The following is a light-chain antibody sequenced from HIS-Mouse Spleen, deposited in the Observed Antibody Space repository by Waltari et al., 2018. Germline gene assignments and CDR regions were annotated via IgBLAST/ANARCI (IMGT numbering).Light chain of an antibody. CDR1: SSDAGGYND. CDR2: EVS. Sequence: QSALTQPPSASGSPGPSVPISCPGPSSDAGGYNDASWYQQPQGKAPKLMIYEVSKRPSGVPDRFSGSKSGNTASLTVSGLQAEDEADYYCSSCAGSNNLVFGGGTKLTVL. CDR3: SSCAGSNNLV. J-gene: IGLJ2*01. V-gene: IGLV2-8*01.